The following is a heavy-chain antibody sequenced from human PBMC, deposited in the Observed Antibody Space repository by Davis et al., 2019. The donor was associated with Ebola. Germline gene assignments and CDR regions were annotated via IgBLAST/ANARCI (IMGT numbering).Heavy chain of an antibody. CDR3: ASSIAAAGYYYYYGMDV. D-gene: IGHD6-13*01. Sequence: SVKVSCKASGGTFSSYAISWVRQAPGQGLEWMGGIIPIFGTANYAQKFQGRVTITADESTSTAYMELSSLRSEDTAVYYCASSIAAAGYYYYYGMDVWGQGTTVTVSS. V-gene: IGHV1-69*13. CDR1: GGTFSSYA. J-gene: IGHJ6*02. CDR2: IIPIFGTA.